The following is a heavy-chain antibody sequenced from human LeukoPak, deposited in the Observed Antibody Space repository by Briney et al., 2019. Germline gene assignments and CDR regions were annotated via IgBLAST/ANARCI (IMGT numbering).Heavy chain of an antibody. CDR3: AKETGDCSGGSCYPLLY. J-gene: IGHJ4*02. CDR2: ISGSGGST. V-gene: IGHV3-23*01. Sequence: SGGSLRLSCAASGFTFNSYTMNWVRQAPGKGLEWVSGISGSGGSTYYADSVKGRFTISRDNSKNTLFLQMNSLRAEDTAVYYCAKETGDCSGGSCYPLLYWGQGTLVTVSS. D-gene: IGHD2-15*01. CDR1: GFTFNSYT.